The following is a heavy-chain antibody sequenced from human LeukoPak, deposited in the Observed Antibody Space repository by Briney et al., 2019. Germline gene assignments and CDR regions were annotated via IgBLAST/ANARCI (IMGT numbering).Heavy chain of an antibody. CDR1: GVTFSSYA. J-gene: IGHJ4*02. CDR2: ISGSGGST. Sequence: GGSLRLSCAASGVTFSSYAMSWVRQAPGKGLEWVSAISGSGGSTYYADSVKGRFTISRDNSKNTLYMQMNSLRAEDTAVYYCAKDGSSWYVDYFDDWGQGTLVTVSS. CDR3: AKDGSSWYVDYFDD. V-gene: IGHV3-23*01. D-gene: IGHD6-13*01.